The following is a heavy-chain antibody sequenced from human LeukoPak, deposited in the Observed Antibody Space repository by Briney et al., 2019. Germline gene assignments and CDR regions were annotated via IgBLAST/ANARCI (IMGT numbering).Heavy chain of an antibody. CDR1: GGSISSSSYY. Sequence: SETLSLTCTVSGGSISSSSYYWGWIRQPPGKGLEWIGSIYYSGSTYYNPSLKSRVTISVDTSKNQFSLKLSSVTAADTAVYYCARGRIYSSSRRFDYWGRGTLVTVSS. CDR2: IYYSGST. J-gene: IGHJ4*02. D-gene: IGHD6-13*01. CDR3: ARGRIYSSSRRFDY. V-gene: IGHV4-39*01.